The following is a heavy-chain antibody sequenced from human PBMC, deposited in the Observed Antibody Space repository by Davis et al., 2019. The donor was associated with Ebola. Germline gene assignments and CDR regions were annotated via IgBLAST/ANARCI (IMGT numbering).Heavy chain of an antibody. V-gene: IGHV6-1*01. D-gene: IGHD6-13*01. CDR3: ARISWVSRGMDV. CDR1: GDSVSGGSTA. CDR2: TYYSSKWFN. Sequence: HSQTLSLTCAISGDSVSGGSTAWNWIRQSPSRGLEWLGRTYYSSKWFNDYAVSVKSRITISADTSKNQFSLQLNSVTPEDTAVYYCARISWVSRGMDVWGKGTTVTVSS. J-gene: IGHJ6*04.